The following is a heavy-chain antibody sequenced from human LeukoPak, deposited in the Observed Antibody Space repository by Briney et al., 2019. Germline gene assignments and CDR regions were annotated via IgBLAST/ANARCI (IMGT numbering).Heavy chain of an antibody. CDR1: GFTFSASS. V-gene: IGHV3-48*04. CDR2: ISYSGSTI. CDR3: ARDGDGNFDY. D-gene: IGHD4-17*01. J-gene: IGHJ4*02. Sequence: GGSLRLSCAASGFTFSASSMNWIRQAPGMGFEWVAYISYSGSTIHYADSVKGRFTISRDNAKNSLFLQINRLRAEDAAVYYCARDGDGNFDYWGQGTLVTVSS.